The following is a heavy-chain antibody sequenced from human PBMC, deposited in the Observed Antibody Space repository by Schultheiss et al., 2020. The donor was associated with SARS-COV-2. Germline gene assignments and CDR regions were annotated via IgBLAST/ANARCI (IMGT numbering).Heavy chain of an antibody. Sequence: SETLSLTCTVSGGSISSYYWSWIRQHPGKGLEWIGYIYYSGSTYYNPSLKSRVTISVDTSKNQFSLKLSSVTAADTAVYYCARERLYDSSGYGTGAFDIWGQGTMVTVSS. J-gene: IGHJ3*02. CDR2: IYYSGST. CDR1: GGSISSYY. CDR3: ARERLYDSSGYGTGAFDI. D-gene: IGHD3-22*01. V-gene: IGHV4-59*01.